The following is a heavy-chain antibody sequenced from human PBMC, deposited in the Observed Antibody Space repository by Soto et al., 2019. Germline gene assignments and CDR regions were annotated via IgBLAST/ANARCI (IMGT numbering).Heavy chain of an antibody. D-gene: IGHD7-27*01. CDR2: IIPIFGAS. CDR1: GGTFTTYT. Sequence: QLQLVQSGPEVKKPGSSVKVSCKSSGGTFTTYTFSWVRQAPGQGLEWMAGIIPIFGASKSAQKYQDRVAITTTESTRTIYMELSSLRSDDTAVYYCARDGDGNSLAYWGQGTLVTVSS. CDR3: ARDGDGNSLAY. V-gene: IGHV1-69*01. J-gene: IGHJ4*02.